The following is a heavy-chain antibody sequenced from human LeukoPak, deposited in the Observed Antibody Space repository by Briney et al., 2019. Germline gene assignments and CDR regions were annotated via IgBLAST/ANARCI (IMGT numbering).Heavy chain of an antibody. J-gene: IGHJ5*02. CDR3: ARGAGRYCSSTSCYSNWFDP. CDR1: GYTFTSYD. CDR2: MNPNSGNT. Sequence: ASVKVSSKASGYTFTSYDINWVRQATGQGLEWMGWMNPNSGNTGYAQKFQGRVTITRNTSISTAYMELSSLRSEDTAVYYCARGAGRYCSSTSCYSNWFDPWGQGTLVTVSS. V-gene: IGHV1-8*03. D-gene: IGHD2-2*01.